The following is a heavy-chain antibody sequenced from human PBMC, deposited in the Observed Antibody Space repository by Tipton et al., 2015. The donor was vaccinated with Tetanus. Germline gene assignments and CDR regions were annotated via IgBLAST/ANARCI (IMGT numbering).Heavy chain of an antibody. CDR1: GFTFSSYW. CDR3: ARDTGITIFGVVSNYGMDV. Sequence: SLRLSCAASGFTFSSYWMSWVRQAPGKGLEWVANIKQDGSEKYYVDSVKGRFTISRDNAKNSLYLQMNSLRAEDTAVYYCARDTGITIFGVVSNYGMDVWGQGTTVTVSS. CDR2: IKQDGSEK. D-gene: IGHD3-3*01. V-gene: IGHV3-7*01. J-gene: IGHJ6*02.